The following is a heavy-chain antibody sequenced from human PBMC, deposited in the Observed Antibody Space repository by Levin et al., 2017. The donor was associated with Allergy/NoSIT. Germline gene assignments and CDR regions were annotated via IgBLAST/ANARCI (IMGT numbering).Heavy chain of an antibody. J-gene: IGHJ5*02. CDR1: GFTFSSYS. V-gene: IGHV3-21*01. D-gene: IGHD6-19*01. Sequence: GESLKISCAASGFTFSSYSMNWVRQAPGKGLEWVSSISSSSSYIYYADSVKGRFTISRDNAKNSLYLQMNSLRAEDTAVYYCARGYQWLVPGWFDPWGQGTLVTVSS. CDR2: ISSSSSYI. CDR3: ARGYQWLVPGWFDP.